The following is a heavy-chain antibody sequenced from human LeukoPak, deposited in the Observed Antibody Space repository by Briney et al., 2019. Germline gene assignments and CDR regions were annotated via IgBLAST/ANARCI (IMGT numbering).Heavy chain of an antibody. CDR3: GSPGYLAEVTDAKPHPELRYFDWVFLY. V-gene: IGHV3-30-3*01. Sequence: GGSLRLSCAASGFTFSSYAMHWVRQAPGKGLEWVAVISYDGNNKYYADSVKGRFTISRDNSKNALYLQMDSLRAEDTAVYHCGSPGYLAEVTDAKPHPELRYFDWVFLYWGQGTLVSVSS. CDR2: ISYDGNNK. J-gene: IGHJ4*02. CDR1: GFTFSSYA. D-gene: IGHD3-9*01.